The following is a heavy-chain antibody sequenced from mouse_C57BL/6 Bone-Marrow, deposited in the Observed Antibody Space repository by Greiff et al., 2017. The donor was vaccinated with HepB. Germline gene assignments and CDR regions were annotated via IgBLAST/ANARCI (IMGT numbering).Heavy chain of an antibody. CDR1: GFTFSDYY. CDR3: ASPIYYGYDGFAY. Sequence: EVQLVESGGGLVQPGGSLKLSCAASGFTFSDYYMYWVRQTPEKRLEWVAYISNGGGSTYYPDTVKGRFTITRDKAKNTLYLQMSRLKSEDTAMYYCASPIYYGYDGFAYWGQGTLVTVSA. CDR2: ISNGGGST. V-gene: IGHV5-12*01. J-gene: IGHJ3*01. D-gene: IGHD2-2*01.